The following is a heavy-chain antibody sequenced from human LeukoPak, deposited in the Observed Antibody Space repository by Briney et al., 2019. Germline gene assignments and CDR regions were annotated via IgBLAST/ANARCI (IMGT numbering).Heavy chain of an antibody. D-gene: IGHD6-19*01. Sequence: ASVKVSRKASGGTFISYAISWVRQAPGQGLEWMGGIIPIFGTANYAQKFQGRVTITTDESTSTAYMELSSLRSEDTAVYYCARSGAAVAGTAPFDYWGQGTLVTVSS. J-gene: IGHJ4*02. CDR2: IIPIFGTA. CDR1: GGTFISYA. V-gene: IGHV1-69*05. CDR3: ARSGAAVAGTAPFDY.